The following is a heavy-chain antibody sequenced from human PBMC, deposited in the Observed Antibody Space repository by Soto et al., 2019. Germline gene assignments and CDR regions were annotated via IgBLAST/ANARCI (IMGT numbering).Heavy chain of an antibody. Sequence: ASVKVSCKASGYTFTSYAMHWVRQAPGQRLEWMGWINAGNGNTKYSQKFQGRVTITRDTSAGTAYMELSSLRSEDTAVYYCARRISSAARGGFDDWGQGTLVTVSS. V-gene: IGHV1-3*01. CDR3: ARRISSAARGGFDD. J-gene: IGHJ4*02. CDR2: INAGNGNT. CDR1: GYTFTSYA. D-gene: IGHD3-16*02.